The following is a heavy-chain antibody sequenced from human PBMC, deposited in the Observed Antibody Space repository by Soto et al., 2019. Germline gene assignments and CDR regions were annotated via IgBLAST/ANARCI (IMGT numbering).Heavy chain of an antibody. CDR2: ISSSGSTI. J-gene: IGHJ3*02. V-gene: IGHV3-48*03. Sequence: GGSLRLSCAASGFTFSSYEMNWVRQAPGKGLEWVSYISSSGSTIYYADSVKGRFTISRDNAKNSLYLQMNSLRAEDTAVYYGASLFLAYCGGDCYSHAFDIWGQGTMVTVSS. D-gene: IGHD2-21*02. CDR1: GFTFSSYE. CDR3: ASLFLAYCGGDCYSHAFDI.